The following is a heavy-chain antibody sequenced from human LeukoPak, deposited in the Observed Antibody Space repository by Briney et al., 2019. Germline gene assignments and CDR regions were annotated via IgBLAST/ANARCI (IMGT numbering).Heavy chain of an antibody. CDR2: ISGSGGST. V-gene: IGHV3-23*01. CDR1: GFTFSSYA. CDR3: AKLWFGELWVDY. Sequence: GGSLRLSCAASGFTFSSYAMSWVRQAPGKGVEWVSAISGSGGSTYYADSVKGRFTISRDNSKNTLYLQMNSLRAEDTAVYYCAKLWFGELWVDYWGQGTLVTVSS. J-gene: IGHJ4*02. D-gene: IGHD3-10*01.